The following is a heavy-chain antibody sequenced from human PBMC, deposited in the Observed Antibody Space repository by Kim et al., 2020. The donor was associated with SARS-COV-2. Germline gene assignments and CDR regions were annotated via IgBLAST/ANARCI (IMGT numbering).Heavy chain of an antibody. Sequence: TANYAQKFQGRVTITADESTSTAYMVLSSLRSEDTAVYYCASHGSGSSDYWGQGTLVTVSS. CDR3: ASHGSGSSDY. CDR2: TA. J-gene: IGHJ4*02. V-gene: IGHV1-69*01. D-gene: IGHD3-10*01.